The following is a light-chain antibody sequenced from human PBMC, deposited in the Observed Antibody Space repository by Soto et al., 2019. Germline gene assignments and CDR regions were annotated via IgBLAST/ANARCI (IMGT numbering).Light chain of an antibody. Sequence: EIILTQSPDTLSLSPGERATLSCRASQTVSSNYLAWCQQRPGQAPRLLIYGASTRAAGIPDRFSGSGSGTDFTLTITRLEPEDSAVYYCQQYNKWPPITFGQGTRLEIK. V-gene: IGKV3-20*01. CDR3: QQYNKWPPIT. CDR1: QTVSSNY. CDR2: GAS. J-gene: IGKJ5*01.